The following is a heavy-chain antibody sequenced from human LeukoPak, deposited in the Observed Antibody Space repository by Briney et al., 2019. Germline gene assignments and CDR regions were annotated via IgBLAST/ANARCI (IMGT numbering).Heavy chain of an antibody. Sequence: GGSLRLSCEASGFTFSRHWMSWVRQAPGKGPEWVARVKEDGTDKCYVDSVKGRFTISRDNAKNSLDLQMNSLRVEDTAVYYCARDWDGSGRSIDSWGQGTLVTVSS. D-gene: IGHD3-10*01. J-gene: IGHJ4*02. CDR1: GFTFSRHW. CDR3: ARDWDGSGRSIDS. V-gene: IGHV3-7*04. CDR2: VKEDGTDK.